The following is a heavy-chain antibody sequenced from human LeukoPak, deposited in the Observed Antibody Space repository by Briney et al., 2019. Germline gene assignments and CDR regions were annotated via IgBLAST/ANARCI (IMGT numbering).Heavy chain of an antibody. CDR3: ARGSITTRRCAWFDP. CDR2: IYHSGST. D-gene: IGHD3-3*01. CDR1: GGSISSGGYS. J-gene: IGHJ5*02. Sequence: SETLSLTCAVSGGSISSGGYSWSWIRQPPGKGLEWIGYIYHSGSTYYNPSLKSRVTISVDRSKNQFSLKLSSVTAADTAVYYCARGSITTRRCAWFDPWGQGTLVTVSP. V-gene: IGHV4-30-2*01.